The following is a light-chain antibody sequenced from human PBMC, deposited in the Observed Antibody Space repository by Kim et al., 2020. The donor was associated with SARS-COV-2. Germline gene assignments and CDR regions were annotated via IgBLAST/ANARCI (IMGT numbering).Light chain of an antibody. CDR2: GKR. J-gene: IGLJ2*01. CDR3: NSRDTNCYHVV. V-gene: IGLV3-19*01. Sequence: ALGQTVRIKCQGDSLSRDYASWYQQKPGQAPLLAIYGKRNLPSGIPDRLSGSNAGNTASLTITGAQAEDETDYFCNSRDTNCYHVVFGGGTQLTVL. CDR1: SLSRDY.